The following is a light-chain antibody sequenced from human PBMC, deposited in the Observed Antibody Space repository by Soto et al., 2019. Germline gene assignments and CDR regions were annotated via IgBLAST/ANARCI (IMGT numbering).Light chain of an antibody. J-gene: IGKJ3*01. CDR2: DAS. CDR1: QGISSA. V-gene: IGKV1-13*02. CDR3: QHRAT. Sequence: AIQLTQSPSSLSASVGDRVTITCRASQGISSALAWYQQKPGKTPKLLIYDASSLESGVPSRFSGSGSGTDFTLPISSLQPEDFATYYCQHRATFGPGTKVDIK.